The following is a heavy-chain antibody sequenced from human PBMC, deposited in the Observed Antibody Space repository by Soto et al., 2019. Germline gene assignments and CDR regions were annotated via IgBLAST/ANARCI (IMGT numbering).Heavy chain of an antibody. Sequence: QVQLQQWGAGLLKPSETLSLTCAVYGGSFSGYYWSWIRQPPGKGLEWIGEINHSGSTNYNPSLKSRVTISVDTSKNQFSLKLSSVTAADTAVYYCARDSVYAIPKTNWIDPWGQGTLVTVSS. CDR3: ARDSVYAIPKTNWIDP. J-gene: IGHJ5*02. CDR2: INHSGST. CDR1: GGSFSGYY. V-gene: IGHV4-34*01. D-gene: IGHD2-8*01.